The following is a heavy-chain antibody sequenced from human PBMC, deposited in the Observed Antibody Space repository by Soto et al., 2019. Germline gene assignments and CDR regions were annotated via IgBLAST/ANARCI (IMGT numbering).Heavy chain of an antibody. J-gene: IGHJ4*02. CDR3: ATYCRSTSCFSGGLEH. Sequence: QVQLVESGGGVVQPGRSLRLSCAASGFTFSSYGMHWVRQAPGKGLEWVAVISDDGSNKYYADSVKGRFTISRDNSKNTLYLQMNSLRAEDTAVYYCATYCRSTSCFSGGLEHWGQGTRVTVSS. CDR1: GFTFSSYG. CDR2: ISDDGSNK. D-gene: IGHD2-2*01. V-gene: IGHV3-30*03.